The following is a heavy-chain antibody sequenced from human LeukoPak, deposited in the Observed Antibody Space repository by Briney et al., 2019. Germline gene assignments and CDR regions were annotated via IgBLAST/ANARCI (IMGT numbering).Heavy chain of an antibody. Sequence: ASVKVSCKASGYTFTSYGISWVRQAPGQGLEWMGWISAYNGNTNYAQKLQGRVTMTTDTSTSTAYMELRSLRSDDTAVYYCARDLKTPAEKRTRLNWFDPWGQGTLVTVSS. J-gene: IGHJ5*02. D-gene: IGHD2-2*01. CDR3: ARDLKTPAEKRTRLNWFDP. V-gene: IGHV1-18*01. CDR2: ISAYNGNT. CDR1: GYTFTSYG.